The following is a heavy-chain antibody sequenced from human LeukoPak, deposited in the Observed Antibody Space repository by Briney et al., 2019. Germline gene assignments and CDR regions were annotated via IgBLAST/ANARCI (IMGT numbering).Heavy chain of an antibody. D-gene: IGHD2-15*01. CDR3: ARRWSPPSQGPYYYGMDV. V-gene: IGHV3-30*04. CDR1: GFTFSSYA. Sequence: GRSLRLSCAASGFTFSSYAMHWVRQAPGKGLEWVAVISYDGSNKYYADSVKGRFTISRDNSKNTLYLQMNSLRAEDTAVYYCARRWSPPSQGPYYYGMDVWGQGTTVTVSS. J-gene: IGHJ6*02. CDR2: ISYDGSNK.